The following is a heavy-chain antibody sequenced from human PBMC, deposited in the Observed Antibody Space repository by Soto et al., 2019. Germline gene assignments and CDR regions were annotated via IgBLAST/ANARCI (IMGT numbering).Heavy chain of an antibody. D-gene: IGHD5-12*01. V-gene: IGHV4-4*07. Sequence: SETLSLTCTVPGRSISSYYWSWMRQPAGKGLEWIGRIYTSGSTNYNPSLKSRVTMSVDTSKNQFSLKLSSVTAADTAVEYCARVGPTTYYYYYYGMDFWGQGTTFT. CDR2: IYTSGST. CDR1: GRSISSYY. J-gene: IGHJ6*02. CDR3: ARVGPTTYYYYYYGMDF.